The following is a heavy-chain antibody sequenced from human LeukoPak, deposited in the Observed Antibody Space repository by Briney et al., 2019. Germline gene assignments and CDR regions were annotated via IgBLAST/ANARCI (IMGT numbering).Heavy chain of an antibody. Sequence: SETLSLTCSVSGGSISSRNYYWGWLRQPPGKGLEWIGSTYYSGSTYYNPSLKSRVTISVDTSKNQFSLKLNSVTAADTAMYYCARDGSRFVTMNWFDPWGQGTLVTVSS. V-gene: IGHV4-39*07. J-gene: IGHJ5*02. CDR2: TYYSGST. CDR1: GGSISSRNYY. CDR3: ARDGSRFVTMNWFDP. D-gene: IGHD3-10*01.